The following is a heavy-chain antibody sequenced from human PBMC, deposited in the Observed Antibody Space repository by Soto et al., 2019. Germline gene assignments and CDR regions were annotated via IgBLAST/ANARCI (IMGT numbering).Heavy chain of an antibody. J-gene: IGHJ4*02. Sequence: ASVKVSCQASGYTFTTSGISWVRQAPGQGLEWMGWISAYNGNTNYAQKLQGRGTMTTDTSTSTAYMELRSLRYEDTAVYYCARDGTILVAVLDYWGQGTLVSVSS. CDR3: ARDGTILVAVLDY. CDR2: ISAYNGNT. V-gene: IGHV1-18*01. CDR1: GYTFTTSG. D-gene: IGHD1-1*01.